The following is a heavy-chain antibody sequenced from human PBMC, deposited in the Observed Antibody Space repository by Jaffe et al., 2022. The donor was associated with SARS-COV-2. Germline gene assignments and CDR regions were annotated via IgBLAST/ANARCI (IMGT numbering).Heavy chain of an antibody. D-gene: IGHD3-9*01. Sequence: EVQLVESGGGLVQPGRSLRLSCAASGFTFDDYAMHWVRQAPGKGLEWVSGISWNSGSIGYADSVKGRFTISRDNAKNSLYLQMNSLRAEDTALYYCAKDTGPYYDILTGYYIGDYYYYMDVWGKGTTVTVSS. CDR2: ISWNSGSI. V-gene: IGHV3-9*01. J-gene: IGHJ6*03. CDR3: AKDTGPYYDILTGYYIGDYYYYMDV. CDR1: GFTFDDYA.